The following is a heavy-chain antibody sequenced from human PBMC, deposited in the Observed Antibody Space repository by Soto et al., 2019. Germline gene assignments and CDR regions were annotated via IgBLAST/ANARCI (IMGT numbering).Heavy chain of an antibody. Sequence: PGGSLRLSCAASGFTFSSYAMSWVRQAPGKGLEWVSAISGSGGSTYYADSVKGRFTISRDNSKNTLYLQMNSLRAEDTAVYYCAKDLAGITGTDVSNYFDYWGQGTLVTVSS. CDR2: ISGSGGST. CDR3: AKDLAGITGTDVSNYFDY. D-gene: IGHD1-20*01. V-gene: IGHV3-23*01. J-gene: IGHJ4*02. CDR1: GFTFSSYA.